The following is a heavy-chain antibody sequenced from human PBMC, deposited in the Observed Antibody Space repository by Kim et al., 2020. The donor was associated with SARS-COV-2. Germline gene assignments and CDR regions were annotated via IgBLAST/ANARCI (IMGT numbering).Heavy chain of an antibody. D-gene: IGHD1-26*01. CDR2: INTGYGNT. CDR3: ARINMGAGGSTAYYAMDV. Sequence: ASVKVSCKASGYIFTSYAMQWVRQAPGQRLEWMGWINTGYGNTKYSQKFQGRVTTTRDTSASAVYMEVSRLRSEDTAVYYCARINMGAGGSTAYYAMDVWGQRTTVTVSS. CDR1: GYIFTSYA. J-gene: IGHJ6*02. V-gene: IGHV1-3*04.